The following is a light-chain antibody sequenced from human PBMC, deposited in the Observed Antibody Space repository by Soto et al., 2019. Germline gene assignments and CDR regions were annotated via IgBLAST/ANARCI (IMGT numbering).Light chain of an antibody. V-gene: IGKV3-11*01. Sequence: EIVLTQSPATLSLSPGERASLSCRASQSVGNSLAWYQHKPGQAPRRLIYDVSNRATGIPARFSGSGSGTDFTITSSSLEPEDFAVYYCQQCVIWPLFTFGPGTKVDIK. CDR1: QSVGNS. CDR2: DVS. CDR3: QQCVIWPLFT. J-gene: IGKJ3*01.